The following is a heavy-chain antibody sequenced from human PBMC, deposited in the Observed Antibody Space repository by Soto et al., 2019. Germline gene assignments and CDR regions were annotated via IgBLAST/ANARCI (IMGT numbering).Heavy chain of an antibody. CDR1: GGTFSSYA. V-gene: IGHV1-69*13. CDR2: IIPIFGTA. D-gene: IGHD5-12*01. J-gene: IGHJ6*02. CDR3: ARGVATTNGGYYYYYGMDV. Sequence: SVKVSCKASGGTFSSYAISWVRQAPGQGLEWMGGIIPIFGTANYAQKFQGRVTITADESTSTAYMELSSLRSEDTAVYYCARGVATTNGGYYYYYGMDVWGQGTTVTVSS.